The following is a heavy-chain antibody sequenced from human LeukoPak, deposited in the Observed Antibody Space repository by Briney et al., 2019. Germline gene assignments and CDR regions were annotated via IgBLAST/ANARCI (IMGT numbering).Heavy chain of an antibody. CDR2: INSNGDTI. V-gene: IGHV3-64*01. Sequence: GGSLRLSCAASGFSFRVYAMHWVRQAPGKGLEYVSAINSNGDTIYYANSVKGRFTISRDNSKNTLYLQMGSLRGEYMAVYYCARIMTTGDNDYWGQGTLVTVSS. CDR3: ARIMTTGDNDY. D-gene: IGHD3-16*01. J-gene: IGHJ4*02. CDR1: GFSFRVYA.